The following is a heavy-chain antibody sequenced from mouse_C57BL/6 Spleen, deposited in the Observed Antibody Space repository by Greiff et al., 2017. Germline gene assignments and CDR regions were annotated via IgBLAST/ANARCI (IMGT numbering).Heavy chain of an antibody. CDR3: AREDSSGSYFDY. J-gene: IGHJ2*01. Sequence: EVKLVESGGGLVKPGGSLKLSCAASGFTFSSYAMSWVRQTPEKRLEWVATISDGGSYTYYPDNVKGRFPISRDNAKNNLYLQMSHRKSEDTAMYYCAREDSSGSYFDYWGQGTTRTVSS. V-gene: IGHV5-4*01. CDR1: GFTFSSYA. CDR2: ISDGGSYT. D-gene: IGHD3-2*02.